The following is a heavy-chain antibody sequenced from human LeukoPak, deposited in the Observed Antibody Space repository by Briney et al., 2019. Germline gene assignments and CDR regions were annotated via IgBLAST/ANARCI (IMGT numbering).Heavy chain of an antibody. CDR3: ARLTYDILTGAPGSMDV. J-gene: IGHJ6*03. V-gene: IGHV5-51*01. D-gene: IGHD3-9*01. CDR2: IYPGDSDT. Sequence: GESLKISCKGSGYSFTSYWIGWVRQMPGKGLEWMGIIYPGDSDTRYSPSFQRQVTISADKSISTAYLQWSSLKASDTAMYYCARLTYDILTGAPGSMDVWGKGTTVTVSS. CDR1: GYSFTSYW.